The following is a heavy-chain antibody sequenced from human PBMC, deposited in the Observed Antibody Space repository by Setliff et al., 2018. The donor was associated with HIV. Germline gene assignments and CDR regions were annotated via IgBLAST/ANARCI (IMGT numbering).Heavy chain of an antibody. CDR2: ISGDGDVI. D-gene: IGHD3-9*01. CDR1: GFTFRSYA. V-gene: IGHV3-23*01. J-gene: IGHJ5*01. Sequence: PGGSLRLSCAASGFTFRSYATSWVRQAPGKGLQWLSSISGDGDVIYYADSVKGRFTVSRDFSRDTVYLQMNSLRVADTAIYYCTKDLTGPGAGWFDSWGQGTLVTVSP. CDR3: TKDLTGPGAGWFDS.